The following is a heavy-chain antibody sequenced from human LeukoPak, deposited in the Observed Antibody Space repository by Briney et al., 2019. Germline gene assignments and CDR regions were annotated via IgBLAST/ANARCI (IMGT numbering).Heavy chain of an antibody. CDR3: AKARSPTLGYFDL. CDR1: GFTFSRYW. D-gene: IGHD1-26*01. Sequence: PGGSLRLSCAASGFTFSRYWMSWVRQAPGKGLEWVAHIKQDGSDKYYVDSVKGRFTISRENAQNSLYLQMNSLRAEDTAVYYCAKARSPTLGYFDLWGRGTLVTVSS. CDR2: IKQDGSDK. J-gene: IGHJ2*01. V-gene: IGHV3-7*01.